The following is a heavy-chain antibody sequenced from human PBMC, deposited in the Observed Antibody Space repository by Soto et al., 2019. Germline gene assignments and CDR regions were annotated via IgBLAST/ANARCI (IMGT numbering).Heavy chain of an antibody. V-gene: IGHV3-23*01. D-gene: IGHD6-19*01. J-gene: IGHJ4*02. Sequence: GGSLRLSCAGAGFTFSSYDMXWVLQAPGKGLERVSTISGSGGSTYYADSVKGRLTISRDNSKNTLYLQMNSLRAEDTAVYYCARAKTSGWYFSDYWGQGTLVTVSS. CDR2: ISGSGGST. CDR3: ARAKTSGWYFSDY. CDR1: GFTFSSYD.